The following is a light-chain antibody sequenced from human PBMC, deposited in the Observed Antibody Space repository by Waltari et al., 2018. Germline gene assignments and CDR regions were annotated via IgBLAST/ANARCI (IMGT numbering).Light chain of an antibody. CDR1: QSLLHSNGDTF. CDR2: LGY. V-gene: IGKV2-28*01. Sequence: DIVMTQSPLSLPVTPGEPASISCRSSQSLLHSNGDTFFPWYLQKPGQSPQVLIYLGYHRASGVPDRFSGSNSGTDFTLKISRVEAEDVGVCYCMQGLQTPYTFGQGTKLTDQT. J-gene: IGKJ2*01. CDR3: MQGLQTPYT.